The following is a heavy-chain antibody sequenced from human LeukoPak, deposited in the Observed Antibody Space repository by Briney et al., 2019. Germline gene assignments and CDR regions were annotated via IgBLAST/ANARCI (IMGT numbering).Heavy chain of an antibody. V-gene: IGHV1-18*01. Sequence: ASVKVSCKASGYTFTSYGISWVRQAPGQGLEWMGWISAYNGNTNYAQKFQGRVTMTRDTSISTAYMELSRLRSDDTAVYYCARGEVMTTTFDYWGQGTLVTVSS. CDR2: ISAYNGNT. CDR1: GYTFTSYG. J-gene: IGHJ4*02. CDR3: ARGEVMTTTFDY. D-gene: IGHD4-11*01.